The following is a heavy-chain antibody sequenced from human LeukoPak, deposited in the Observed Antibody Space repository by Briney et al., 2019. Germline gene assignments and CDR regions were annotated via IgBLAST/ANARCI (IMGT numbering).Heavy chain of an antibody. V-gene: IGHV7-4-1*02. CDR3: ARGIGIGTVLMVHGNMDV. CDR2: INTDTGNP. J-gene: IGHJ6*03. D-gene: IGHD2-8*01. Sequence: ASVKVSCKASGYTFTKYGVYWVRQAPGQGLEWMGWINTDTGNPTYAQGFTGRFVFSLDTSVSTTYLQISSLKPEDTDVYYCARGIGIGTVLMVHGNMDVWGKGTTVTVSS. CDR1: GYTFTKYG.